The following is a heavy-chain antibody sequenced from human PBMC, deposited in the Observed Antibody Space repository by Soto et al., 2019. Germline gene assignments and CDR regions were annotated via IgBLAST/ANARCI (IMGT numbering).Heavy chain of an antibody. Sequence: PGGSLRPSCLASEPLFRRYKMNWVRPAPGKGLEWVSSISSSSSYIYYADSVKGRFTIARDNAKNSLYLQMNSLRAEDTAVYYCARELEYYYGSAPPPDYWGQGTLVTVSS. CDR1: EPLFRRYK. D-gene: IGHD3-10*01. CDR3: ARELEYYYGSAPPPDY. J-gene: IGHJ4*02. V-gene: IGHV3-21*01. CDR2: ISSSSSYI.